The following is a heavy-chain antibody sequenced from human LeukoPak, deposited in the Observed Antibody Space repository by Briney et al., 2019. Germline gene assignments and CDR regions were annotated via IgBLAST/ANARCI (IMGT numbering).Heavy chain of an antibody. D-gene: IGHD3-3*01. CDR3: ARRYPRRGFWSGFYFDY. CDR1: GGSISSGDYY. Sequence: PSETLSLTCTVSGGSISSGDYYWSWICQPAGKGLEWIGRIYARGGTNYNPSLKSRLTISVDTSKNQFSLKLSSVTAADTAVYYCARRYPRRGFWSGFYFDYWGQGTLVTVSS. J-gene: IGHJ4*02. V-gene: IGHV4-61*02. CDR2: IYARGGT.